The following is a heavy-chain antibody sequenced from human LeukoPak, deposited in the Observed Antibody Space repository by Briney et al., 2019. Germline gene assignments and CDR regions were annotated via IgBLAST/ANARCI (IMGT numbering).Heavy chain of an antibody. CDR2: ISGSGGST. V-gene: IGHV3-23*01. CDR1: GFTFSSYA. CDR3: GKDTYSAKISLWGD. D-gene: IGHD3-16*01. J-gene: IGHJ4*02. Sequence: PGGSLRLSCAASGFTFSSYAMSWVRQAPGRGLEWVSAISGSGGSTYYADSVKGRFTISRNNSKNTLYLQMNSLRAEDTAVFYCGKDTYSAKISLWGDWGQGTLVTVSS.